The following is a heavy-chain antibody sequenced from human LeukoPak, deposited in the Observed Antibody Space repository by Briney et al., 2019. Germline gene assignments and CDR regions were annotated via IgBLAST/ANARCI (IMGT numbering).Heavy chain of an antibody. Sequence: GGSLRLSCAASGFTFSSYSMNWVRQAPGKGLEWVSSISSSSSYIYYADSVKGRFTISRDNAKNSLYLQMNSLRAEDTAVYYCARDRYDSSGYYPEYFQHWGQGTLVTVSS. CDR2: ISSSSSYI. CDR1: GFTFSSYS. D-gene: IGHD3-22*01. J-gene: IGHJ1*01. V-gene: IGHV3-21*01. CDR3: ARDRYDSSGYYPEYFQH.